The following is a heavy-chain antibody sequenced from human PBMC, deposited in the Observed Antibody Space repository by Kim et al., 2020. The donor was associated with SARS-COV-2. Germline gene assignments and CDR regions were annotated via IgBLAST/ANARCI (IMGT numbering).Heavy chain of an antibody. J-gene: IGHJ6*02. V-gene: IGHV3-15*01. CDR1: GFTFSNAW. CDR3: TTELPFIVGATGLYYYGMDV. CDR2: IKSKTDGGTT. Sequence: GGSLRLSCAASGFTFSNAWMSWVRQAPGKGLEWVGRIKSKTDGGTTDYAAPVKGRFTISRDDSKNTLYLQMNSLKTEDTAVYYCTTELPFIVGATGLYYYGMDVWGQGTTVTVSS. D-gene: IGHD1-26*01.